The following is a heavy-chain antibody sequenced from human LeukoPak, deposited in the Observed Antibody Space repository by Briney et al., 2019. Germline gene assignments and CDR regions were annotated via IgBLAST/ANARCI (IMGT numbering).Heavy chain of an antibody. J-gene: IGHJ4*02. D-gene: IGHD3-22*01. CDR3: ARGSRVWDSSGYYYLADDY. CDR1: GGTFSSYA. CDR2: IIPIFGTA. V-gene: IGHV1-69*13. Sequence: SVKVSCKASGGTFSSYAISWVRQAPGQGLEWMGGIIPIFGTANYAQKFQGRVTITADESTSTAYMELSSLRSEDTAVYYCARGSRVWDSSGYYYLADDYWGQGTLVTVYS.